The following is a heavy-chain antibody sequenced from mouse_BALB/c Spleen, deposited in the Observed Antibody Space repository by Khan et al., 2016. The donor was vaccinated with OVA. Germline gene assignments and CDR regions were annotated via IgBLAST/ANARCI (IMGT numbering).Heavy chain of an antibody. CDR3: ARIKRLVATCFDY. D-gene: IGHD1-1*01. Sequence: QVQLQQPGAELVKAGASAKMSCKASGYTFTSYWMDREKQRLGQGHERFAETNPTNGRKYYNEKFKSKGTVTVDKSSSTACMLRCGPTFGDSAVYCWARIKRLVATCFDYGGQGTTLTVSS. CDR1: GYTFTSYW. J-gene: IGHJ2*01. CDR2: TNPTNGRK. V-gene: IGHV1S81*02.